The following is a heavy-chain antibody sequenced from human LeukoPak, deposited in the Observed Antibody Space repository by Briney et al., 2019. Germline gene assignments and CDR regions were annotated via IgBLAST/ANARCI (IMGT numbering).Heavy chain of an antibody. CDR3: ARGAEAETSPLDF. CDR2: INPKSGAA. J-gene: IGHJ4*02. CDR1: GYILSDYY. D-gene: IGHD6-13*01. Sequence: ASVKVSCKASGYILSDYYMHWVRQAPGQGLEWLGWINPKSGAADYAQQFRGRVTMTRDTSINTDYMEMKRVTSDDTAVYYCARGAEAETSPLDFWGQGTLVTVSS. V-gene: IGHV1-2*02.